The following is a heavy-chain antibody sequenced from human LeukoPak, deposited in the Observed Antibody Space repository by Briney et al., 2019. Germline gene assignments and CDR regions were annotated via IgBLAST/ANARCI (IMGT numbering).Heavy chain of an antibody. V-gene: IGHV3-21*01. CDR1: GFTFSIYP. CDR3: ARVTTEQYLPLNFDY. CDR2: IGSTGNYI. D-gene: IGHD1/OR15-1a*01. Sequence: GGSLRLSCAASGFTFSIYPMHWVRQAPGEGLEWVSSIGSTGNYIYYADSVKGRFTISRDNAKNSLYLQMNSLRAEDTAVYYCARVTTEQYLPLNFDYGGQGPLVTVSS. J-gene: IGHJ4*02.